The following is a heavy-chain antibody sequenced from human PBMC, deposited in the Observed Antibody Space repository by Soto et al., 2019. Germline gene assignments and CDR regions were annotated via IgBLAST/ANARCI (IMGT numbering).Heavy chain of an antibody. J-gene: IGHJ6*02. D-gene: IGHD3-3*01. CDR2: INPNSGGT. CDR3: ARGGSTYYDFWSGYPLGLHYYYYGMDV. V-gene: IGHV1-2*04. Sequence: GASVKVSCKASGYTFTGYYMHWVRQAPGQGLEWMGWINPNSGGTNYAQKFQGWVTMTRDTSISTAYMELSRLRSDDTAVYYCARGGSTYYDFWSGYPLGLHYYYYGMDVWGQGTTVTV. CDR1: GYTFTGYY.